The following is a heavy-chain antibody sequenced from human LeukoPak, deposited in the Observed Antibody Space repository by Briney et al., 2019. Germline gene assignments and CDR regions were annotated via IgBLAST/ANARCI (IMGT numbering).Heavy chain of an antibody. V-gene: IGHV3-30-3*01. CDR2: ISYDGSNK. CDR1: GFTFSSYA. Sequence: GGSLRLSGAASGFTFSSYAMHWVRQAPGKGLEGVAVISYDGSNKYYADSVKGRFTISRDNSKNTLYLQMNSLRAEDTAVYYCAREGHYYGSGSLYWGQGTLVTVSS. J-gene: IGHJ4*02. D-gene: IGHD3-10*01. CDR3: AREGHYYGSGSLY.